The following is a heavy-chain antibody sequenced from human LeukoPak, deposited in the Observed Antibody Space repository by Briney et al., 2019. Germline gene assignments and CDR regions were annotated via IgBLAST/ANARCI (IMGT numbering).Heavy chain of an antibody. J-gene: IGHJ4*02. Sequence: PGGSLRLFCAASGFTFSSYAMSWVRQAPGKGLEWVSVIYSGGSTYYADSVKGRFTISRDNSKNTLYLQMNSLRAEDTAVYYCARDSKDYYDSSVPLGYWGQGTLVTVSS. CDR2: IYSGGST. V-gene: IGHV3-53*01. D-gene: IGHD3-22*01. CDR1: GFTFSSYA. CDR3: ARDSKDYYDSSVPLGY.